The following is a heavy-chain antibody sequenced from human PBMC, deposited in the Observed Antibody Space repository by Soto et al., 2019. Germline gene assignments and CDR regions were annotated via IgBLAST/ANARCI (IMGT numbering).Heavy chain of an antibody. CDR2: ISSSSSYI. CDR1: GFTFSSYS. D-gene: IGHD5-12*01. V-gene: IGHV3-21*01. CDR3: ARDSRGCSGYALDY. J-gene: IGHJ4*02. Sequence: EVQLVESGGCLVKPGGSLRLSYAASGFTFSSYSMNWVRQAPGKGLEWVSSISSSSSYIYYADSVKGRFTISRDNSKNSLYLQMNSLRAEDTAVYYCARDSRGCSGYALDYWGQGTLVTVSS.